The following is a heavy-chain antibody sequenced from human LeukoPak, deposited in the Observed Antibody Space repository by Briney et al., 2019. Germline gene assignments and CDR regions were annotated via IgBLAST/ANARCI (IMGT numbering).Heavy chain of an antibody. D-gene: IGHD5-18*01. CDR3: AKDEGYSYGLNYYNYYYGMDV. Sequence: PGRSLRLSCAASGFTFSSYGMHWVRQAPGKGLEWVAVISYDGSNKYYADSVKGRFTISRDNSKNTLYLQMNSLRAEDTAVYYCAKDEGYSYGLNYYNYYYGMDVWGQGTTVTVSS. CDR2: ISYDGSNK. CDR1: GFTFSSYG. V-gene: IGHV3-30*18. J-gene: IGHJ6*02.